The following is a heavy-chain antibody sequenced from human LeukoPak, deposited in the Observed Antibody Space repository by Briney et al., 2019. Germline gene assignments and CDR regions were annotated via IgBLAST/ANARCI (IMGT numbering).Heavy chain of an antibody. D-gene: IGHD3-22*01. CDR2: ISYDGSNK. J-gene: IGHJ3*02. CDR1: GFTFSSYG. Sequence: GGSLRLSCAASGFTFSSYGMHWVRQAPGKGLEWVAVISYDGSNKYYADSVKGRFTISRDNSKSTLYLQMNSLRAEDTAVYYCAKDTGYDAFDIWGQGTMVTVSS. CDR3: AKDTGYDAFDI. V-gene: IGHV3-30*18.